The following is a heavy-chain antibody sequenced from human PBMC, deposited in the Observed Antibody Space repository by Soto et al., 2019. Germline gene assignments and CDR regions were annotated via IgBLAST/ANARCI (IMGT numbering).Heavy chain of an antibody. Sequence: AGGSLRLSCAASGFTFSSYAMSWVRQAPGKGLEWVSAISGSGGSTYYADSVKGRFTISRDNSKNTLYLQMNSLRAEDTAEYYCAKADRKDTQLWPHYYYCGMDVWGQGTTVTVSS. CDR1: GFTFSSYA. CDR2: ISGSGGST. J-gene: IGHJ6*02. CDR3: AKADRKDTQLWPHYYYCGMDV. D-gene: IGHD5-18*01. V-gene: IGHV3-23*01.